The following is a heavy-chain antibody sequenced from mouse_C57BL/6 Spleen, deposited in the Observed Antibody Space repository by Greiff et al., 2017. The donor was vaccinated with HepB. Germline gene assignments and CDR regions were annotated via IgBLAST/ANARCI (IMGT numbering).Heavy chain of an antibody. J-gene: IGHJ1*03. D-gene: IGHD2-3*01. Sequence: QVQLQQPGTELVKPGASVKLSCKASGYTFTSYWMHWVKQRPGQGLEWIGNINPSNGGTNYNEKFKSKATLTVDKSSSTAYMQLSSPTSEDSAVYYCATGGYYDWYFDVWGTGTTVTVSS. CDR2: INPSNGGT. CDR1: GYTFTSYW. V-gene: IGHV1-53*01. CDR3: ATGGYYDWYFDV.